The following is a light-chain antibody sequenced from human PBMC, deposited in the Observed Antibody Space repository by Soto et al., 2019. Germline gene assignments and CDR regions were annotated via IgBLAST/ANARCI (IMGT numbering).Light chain of an antibody. V-gene: IGLV2-14*01. CDR3: SSYTTSNTWV. Sequence: QYALTQPASVSGSPGQSITISCTGTSSDVGAYDYVSWYQQHPGKAPEFMLYEVSNRPSGLSNRFSGSKSGNTASLTISGLQAEDEADYYCSSYTTSNTWVFGGGTKVTVL. CDR1: SSDVGAYDY. J-gene: IGLJ3*02. CDR2: EVS.